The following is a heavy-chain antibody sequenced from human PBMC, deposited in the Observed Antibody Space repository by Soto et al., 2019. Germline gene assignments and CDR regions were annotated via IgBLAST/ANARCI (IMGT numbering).Heavy chain of an antibody. CDR2: IDWDDDK. CDR1: GFSLSTSGMC. Sequence: SGPTLVNPTQTLTLTCTFSGFSLSTSGMCVSWIRQPPGKALEWLALIDWDDDKYYSTSLKTRLTISKDTSKNQVVLTMTNIDTVDIATYYGARILADYQRRRRIAMPPDSYYYGMDVWAQGTTVTVSS. V-gene: IGHV2-70*01. CDR3: ARILADYQRRRRIAMPPDSYYYGMDV. J-gene: IGHJ6*02. D-gene: IGHD2-2*01.